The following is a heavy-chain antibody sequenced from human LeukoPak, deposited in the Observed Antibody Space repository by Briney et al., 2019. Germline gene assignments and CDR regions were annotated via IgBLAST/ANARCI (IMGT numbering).Heavy chain of an antibody. J-gene: IGHJ4*02. CDR1: GYTFTSYG. Sequence: ASEKVSCKASGYTFTSYGISWVRQAPGQGLEWMGWISAYNGNTNYAQKLQGRVTMTTDTSTSTAYMELRSLRSDDTAVYYCARDGDSSGYYPSDYWGQGTLVTVSS. V-gene: IGHV1-18*01. CDR2: ISAYNGNT. CDR3: ARDGDSSGYYPSDY. D-gene: IGHD3-22*01.